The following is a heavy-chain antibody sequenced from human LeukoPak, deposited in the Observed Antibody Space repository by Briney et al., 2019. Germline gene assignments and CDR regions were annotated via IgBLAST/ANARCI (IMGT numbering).Heavy chain of an antibody. D-gene: IGHD6-19*01. J-gene: IGHJ4*02. Sequence: GGSLRLSCAASGFTFSSYAMHWVRQAPGKGLEWVAVISYDGSNKYYADSVKGRFTISRDNSKNTLYLQMNSLRAEDTAVYYCAREVSGWYALGADYWGQGTLVTVSS. CDR2: ISYDGSNK. CDR3: AREVSGWYALGADY. V-gene: IGHV3-30-3*01. CDR1: GFTFSSYA.